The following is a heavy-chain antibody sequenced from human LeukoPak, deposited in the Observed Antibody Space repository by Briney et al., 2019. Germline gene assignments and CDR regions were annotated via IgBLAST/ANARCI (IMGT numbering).Heavy chain of an antibody. CDR2: INSDGSTT. CDR3: ARGRLTCSGGSCYSWYFDL. V-gene: IGHV3-74*01. J-gene: IGHJ2*01. D-gene: IGHD2-15*01. CDR1: GFTFRTYW. Sequence: GGSLRLSCAASGFTFRTYWMYWVRQVPGKGLVWVSRINSDGSTTSYADSVKGRFTISRDNAKNTLYLQMNSLRAEDTAVYYCARGRLTCSGGSCYSWYFDLWGRGTLVTVSS.